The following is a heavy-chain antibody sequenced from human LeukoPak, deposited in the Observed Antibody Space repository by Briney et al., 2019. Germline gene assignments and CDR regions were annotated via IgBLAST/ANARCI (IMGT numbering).Heavy chain of an antibody. J-gene: IGHJ3*02. D-gene: IGHD5/OR15-5a*01. CDR1: GGSISNYY. CDR3: ARHVYPGRSPKPPPFEI. CDR2: IYYLGST. V-gene: IGHV4-59*08. Sequence: PSETLSLTCTVSGGSISNYYWSWIRQTPGKGLEWIGYIYYLGSTSYSPSLKSRITISVDTPKNQFSLRLTSVTAADTAVYYCARHVYPGRSPKPPPFEIWGQGTMVTVSS.